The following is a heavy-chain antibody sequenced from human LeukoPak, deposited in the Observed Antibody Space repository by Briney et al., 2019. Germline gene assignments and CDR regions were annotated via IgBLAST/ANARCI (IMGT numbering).Heavy chain of an antibody. CDR3: AREFGYGSGSYDY. V-gene: IGHV4-34*01. D-gene: IGHD3-10*01. CDR1: GGSFSGYY. CDR2: INHSGST. J-gene: IGHJ4*02. Sequence: SETLSLTCAVYGGSFSGYYWSWIRQPPGKGLEWIGEINHSGSTNYNPSLKSQVTISVDTSKNQFSLKLSSVTAADTAVYYCAREFGYGSGSYDYWGQGTLVTVSS.